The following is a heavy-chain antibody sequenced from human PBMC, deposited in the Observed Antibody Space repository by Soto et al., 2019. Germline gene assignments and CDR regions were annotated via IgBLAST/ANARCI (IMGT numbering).Heavy chain of an antibody. Sequence: SVKVSCKASGGTFSSYAISWVRQAPGQGLEWMGGIIPIFGTANYAQKFQGRVTITADESTSTAYMELSSLRSEDTAVYYCARGRNYYVCSVYYYERPFDYWGQGTLGTVSS. V-gene: IGHV1-69*13. CDR2: IIPIFGTA. J-gene: IGHJ4*02. CDR1: GGTFSSYA. D-gene: IGHD3-22*01. CDR3: ARGRNYYVCSVYYYERPFDY.